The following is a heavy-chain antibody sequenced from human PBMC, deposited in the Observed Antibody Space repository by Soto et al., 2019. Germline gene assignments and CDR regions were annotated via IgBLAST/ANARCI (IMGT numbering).Heavy chain of an antibody. CDR2: INAGNGNT. V-gene: IGHV1-3*01. CDR1: GYTFTSYA. D-gene: IGHD5-12*01. Sequence: ASVKVSCKASGYTFTSYAMHWVRQAPGQRLEWMGWINAGNGNTNYAQKLQGRVTMTTDTSTSTAYMELRSLRSDDTAVYYCARWMEMATITPWGYYYGMDVWGQGTTVTVSS. J-gene: IGHJ6*02. CDR3: ARWMEMATITPWGYYYGMDV.